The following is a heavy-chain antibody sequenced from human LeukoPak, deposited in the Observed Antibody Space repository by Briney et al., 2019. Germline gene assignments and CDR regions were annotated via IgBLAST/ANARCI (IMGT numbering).Heavy chain of an antibody. CDR2: IIPIFGTA. CDR1: GGTFSSYA. CDR3: AREDYGASGSSLGNLDY. Sequence: SVKVSCKASGGTFSSYAISWVRQAPGQGLEWMGGIIPIFGTANYAQKFQGRVTITADESTSTAYMELSSLRSEDTAVYFCAREDYGASGSSLGNLDYWGQGTLVTVSS. V-gene: IGHV1-69*13. J-gene: IGHJ4*02. D-gene: IGHD4/OR15-4a*01.